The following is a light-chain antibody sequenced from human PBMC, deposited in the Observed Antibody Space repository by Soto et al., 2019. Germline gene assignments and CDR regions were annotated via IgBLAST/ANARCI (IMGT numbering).Light chain of an antibody. Sequence: EIVMTQSPATLSVSPGETATLSCRASQSLGNILAWYQQKPGQAPRLLIYDASTRATGVPARVSGSGSGTECTLTISNLQSEDSAGYFCQQFNNWPPHTFGQGTKLEIK. V-gene: IGKV3-15*01. CDR1: QSLGNI. CDR2: DAS. CDR3: QQFNNWPPHT. J-gene: IGKJ2*01.